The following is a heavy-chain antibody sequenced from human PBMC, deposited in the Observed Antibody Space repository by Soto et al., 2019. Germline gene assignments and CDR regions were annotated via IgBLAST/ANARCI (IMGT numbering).Heavy chain of an antibody. J-gene: IGHJ4*02. CDR1: GFTFSDYY. V-gene: IGHV3-11*06. CDR3: ARSGDNYNRLDY. Sequence: GGSLRLSCEGSGFTFSDYYISWIRQAPGKGLEWISYSSNSGTFSRYADSVKGRFSISRDNTKDLLYLQMNSLRAEDTAVYYCARSGDNYNRLDYWGQGTPVTVSS. D-gene: IGHD1-1*01. CDR2: SSNSGTFS.